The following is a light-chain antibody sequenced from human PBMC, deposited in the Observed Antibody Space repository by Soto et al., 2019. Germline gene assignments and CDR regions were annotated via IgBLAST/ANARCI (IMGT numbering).Light chain of an antibody. V-gene: IGKV3-20*01. CDR1: QSVSSNY. CDR3: QQYISSPRT. Sequence: ESVLTQSPCTLSLSPGERATLSCRASQSVSSNYLAWYQQKPGQAPRLLIYGASSRATGIPDRFSGSGSGTDFTLTISRLEPEDFAVYYCQQYISSPRTFGQGTKVDI. J-gene: IGKJ1*01. CDR2: GAS.